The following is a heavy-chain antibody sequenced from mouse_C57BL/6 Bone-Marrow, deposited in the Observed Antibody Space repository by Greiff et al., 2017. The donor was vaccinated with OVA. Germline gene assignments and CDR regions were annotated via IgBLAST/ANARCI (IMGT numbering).Heavy chain of an antibody. CDR3: ARGLYYGSSVYAMDY. CDR1: GFSINSDCY. D-gene: IGHD1-1*01. V-gene: IGHV3-3*01. CDR2: TFYSGIT. Sequence: EVQLQESGPSLVRPSQTLSLTCTVTGFSINSDCYWIWIRQFPGNKLEYIGYTFYSGITYYNPSLESRTYITRDTSKNQFSLKLSSVTTEDTATYYCARGLYYGSSVYAMDYWGQGTSVTVSS. J-gene: IGHJ4*01.